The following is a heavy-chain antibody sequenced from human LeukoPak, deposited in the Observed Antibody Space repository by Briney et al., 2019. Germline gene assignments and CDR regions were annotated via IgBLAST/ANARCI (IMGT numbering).Heavy chain of an antibody. D-gene: IGHD3-22*01. J-gene: IGHJ4*02. Sequence: SETLSLTCTVSGGSISSSSYYWGWIRQPPGTGLEWIGSIYYSGSTYYNPSLKSRVTISVDTSKNQFSLKLSSVTAADTAVYYCAREGGVSSSGYYYDYWGQGTLVTVSS. CDR1: GGSISSSSYY. CDR3: AREGGVSSSGYYYDY. CDR2: IYYSGST. V-gene: IGHV4-39*07.